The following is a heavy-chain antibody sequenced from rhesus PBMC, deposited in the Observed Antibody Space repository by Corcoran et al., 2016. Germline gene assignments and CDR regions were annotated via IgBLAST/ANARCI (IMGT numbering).Heavy chain of an antibody. CDR1: GAPIDDYNS. CDR3: ARRYPYNSGWPDAFDF. Sequence: QVQLQESGPALVQPSEPLSLTCPVSGAPIDDYNSWSCIRPSPWKGLTWIGGVYGCSAITYYNPSHKSRLTFSKDTAKTQLSLKLNSVTAADTAVYYCARRYPYNSGWPDAFDFWGQGLWVTVSS. J-gene: IGHJ3*01. CDR2: VYGCSAIT. V-gene: IGHV4-143*01. D-gene: IGHD6-31*01.